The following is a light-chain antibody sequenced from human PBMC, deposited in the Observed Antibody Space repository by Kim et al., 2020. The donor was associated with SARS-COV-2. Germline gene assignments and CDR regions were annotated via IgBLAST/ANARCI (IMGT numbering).Light chain of an antibody. CDR1: QRVRSNY. CDR2: AAS. J-gene: IGKJ2*01. CDR3: QQYGGHDT. V-gene: IGKV3-20*01. Sequence: EVVLTQSPGTLSLSPGERATLSCRASQRVRSNYLAWFQSKPGQAPRLLIYAASRRATGIPDRFSGSGSGADFTLTISRLEPEDFAVYYCQQYGGHDTFGQGTKLEI.